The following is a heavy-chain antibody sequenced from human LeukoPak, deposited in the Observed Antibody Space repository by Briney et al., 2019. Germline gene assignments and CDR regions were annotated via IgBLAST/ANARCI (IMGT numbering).Heavy chain of an antibody. J-gene: IGHJ5*02. D-gene: IGHD3-10*01. V-gene: IGHV4-4*07. Sequence: SETLSLTCTVSGGSISSYYWSWIRQPPGKGLEWIGRIQTSGSTNYNPSLKSRVTISVDRSKNQFSLELSSVTAADTAVYCCARGVGSIAMVRGVIDWFDPWGQGTLVTVSS. CDR1: GGSISSYY. CDR3: ARGVGSIAMVRGVIDWFDP. CDR2: IQTSGST.